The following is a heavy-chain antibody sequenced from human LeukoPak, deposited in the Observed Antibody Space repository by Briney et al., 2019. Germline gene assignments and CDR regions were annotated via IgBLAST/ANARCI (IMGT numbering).Heavy chain of an antibody. CDR1: SGSLSGNS. D-gene: IGHD6-13*01. Sequence: SETLSLTCGVSSGSLSGNSWSWIRQPPGEGVEWMGEINPSATPTYNPSLTSRVTISVDTSKHQFSLKLSSVTAADTAVYYCARDYRFGSSWYYYYGMDVWGQGTTVTVSS. V-gene: IGHV4-34*01. CDR2: INPSATP. J-gene: IGHJ6*02. CDR3: ARDYRFGSSWYYYYGMDV.